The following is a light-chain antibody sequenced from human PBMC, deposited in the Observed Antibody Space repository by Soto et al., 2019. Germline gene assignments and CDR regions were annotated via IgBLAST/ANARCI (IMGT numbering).Light chain of an antibody. J-gene: IGKJ2*01. CDR3: QQSYSSPYT. CDR1: QSINRY. Sequence: DIQMTQSPSSLSASVGDRVTVTCRASQSINRYLNWYQQKPGKAPKVLIYGASSLQSGVPSRFSGSGSGTYSTLTISSLQPEDFATYYCQQSYSSPYTFGQGTKVEI. CDR2: GAS. V-gene: IGKV1-39*01.